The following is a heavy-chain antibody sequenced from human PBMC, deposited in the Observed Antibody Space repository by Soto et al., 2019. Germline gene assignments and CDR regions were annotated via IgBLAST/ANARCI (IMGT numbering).Heavy chain of an antibody. CDR1: GYSFTSYW. CDR2: IYPGDSDT. D-gene: IGHD3-3*01. J-gene: IGHJ4*02. V-gene: IGHV5-51*01. Sequence: GESLKISCEGSGYSFTSYWIGWVRQMPGKGLEWMGIIYPGDSDTRYSPSFQGQVTISADKSISTAYLQWSSLKASDTAMYYCARPLNGDFWSGYYNFDYWGQGQWSPSPQ. CDR3: ARPLNGDFWSGYYNFDY.